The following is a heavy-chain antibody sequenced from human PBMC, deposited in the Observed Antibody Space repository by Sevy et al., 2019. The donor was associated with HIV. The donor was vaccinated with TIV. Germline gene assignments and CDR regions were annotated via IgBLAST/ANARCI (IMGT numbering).Heavy chain of an antibody. Sequence: ASVKVSCKASGYIFNNFGISWVRQAPGQGLEWMGWSNPHNGNTKYSQKVQGRVTMTTDTSTSTAYMELRSLRFDDTAVYYCAREGTLITMMIWGQGTLVTISS. CDR3: AREGTLITMMI. CDR1: GYIFNNFG. V-gene: IGHV1-18*01. D-gene: IGHD3-22*01. J-gene: IGHJ4*02. CDR2: SNPHNGNT.